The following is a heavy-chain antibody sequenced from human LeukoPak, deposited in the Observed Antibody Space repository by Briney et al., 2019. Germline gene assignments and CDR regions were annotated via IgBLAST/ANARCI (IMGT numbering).Heavy chain of an antibody. CDR2: ISGSGGST. D-gene: IGHD1-26*01. CDR3: AKVRWELRVGSDY. J-gene: IGHJ4*02. V-gene: IGHV3-23*01. CDR1: GFTFSSYA. Sequence: GGSLRLSCAASGFTFSSYAMSRVRQAPGKGLEWVSAISGSGGSTYYADSVKGRFTISRDNSKNTLYLQMNSLRAEDTAVYYCAKVRWELRVGSDYWGQGTLVTVSS.